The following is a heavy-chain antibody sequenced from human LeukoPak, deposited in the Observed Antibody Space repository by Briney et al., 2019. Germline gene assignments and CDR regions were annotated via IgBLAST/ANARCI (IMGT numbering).Heavy chain of an antibody. D-gene: IGHD1-26*01. J-gene: IGHJ4*02. Sequence: GGSLRLSCAASGFTVSSNYMSWVRQAPGKGLEWVSVIYSGGSTYYADSAKGRFTISRDNSKNTLYLQMNSLRAEDTAVYYCATRTNQWVLPKNFDYWGQGTLVTVSS. CDR3: ATRTNQWVLPKNFDY. CDR1: GFTVSSNY. CDR2: IYSGGST. V-gene: IGHV3-66*02.